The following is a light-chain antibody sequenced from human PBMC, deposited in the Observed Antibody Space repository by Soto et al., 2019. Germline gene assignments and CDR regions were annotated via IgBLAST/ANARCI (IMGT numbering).Light chain of an antibody. CDR2: AAS. CDR1: ESISSY. CDR3: QQSYSTPRT. Sequence: DIQMTQSPSSLSASVGDGVTITCRACESISSYLNWYQQKPGKAPKLLIYAASSLKSGVLSRFSGSGSGTDFTLTISRLQPEDFATYYFQQSYSTPRTFGQGTKVEIK. V-gene: IGKV1-39*01. J-gene: IGKJ1*01.